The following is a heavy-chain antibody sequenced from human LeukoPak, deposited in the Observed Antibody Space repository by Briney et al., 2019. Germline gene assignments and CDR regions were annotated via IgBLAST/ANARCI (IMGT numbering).Heavy chain of an antibody. V-gene: IGHV4-34*01. Sequence: SETLSLTCAVYGGSFSGYYWSWIRQPPGKGLEWIGEINHSGSTNYNPSLKSRVTILVDTSKNQFSLKLSSVTAADTAVYYCARSRWRDSFDYWGQGTLVTVSS. CDR3: ARSRWRDSFDY. CDR2: INHSGST. J-gene: IGHJ4*02. D-gene: IGHD4-23*01. CDR1: GGSFSGYY.